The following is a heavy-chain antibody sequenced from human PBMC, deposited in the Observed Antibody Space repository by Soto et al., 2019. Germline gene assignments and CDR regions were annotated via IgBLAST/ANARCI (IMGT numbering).Heavy chain of an antibody. J-gene: IGHJ6*02. CDR1: GFTFSNYV. CDR2: ISDDGNNK. Sequence: QVELVQSGGGVVQPGRSLRLSCAVSGFTFSNYVMEWVRQAPGKGLEWVAVISDDGNNKYYADSVKGRFTISRDNSKNTLYLQMSSLRPEDTAVYYCVKDGSSGWPYYYGMDVWGQGTTVTVSS. D-gene: IGHD6-19*01. V-gene: IGHV3-30*18. CDR3: VKDGSSGWPYYYGMDV.